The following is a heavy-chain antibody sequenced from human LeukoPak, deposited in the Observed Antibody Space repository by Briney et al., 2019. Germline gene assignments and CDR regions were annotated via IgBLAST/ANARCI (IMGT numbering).Heavy chain of an antibody. CDR3: ARDRAGMGSGWFDP. Sequence: PGGSLRLSCAASGFTFSSYWMHWVRQAPGKGLVWVSRINRNGSSTTYADSVKGRFTISRDNAKNTLYLQMNSLRAEDTAVYYCARDRAGMGSGWFDPWGQGTLVTVSS. CDR2: INRNGSST. D-gene: IGHD6-13*01. CDR1: GFTFSSYW. J-gene: IGHJ5*02. V-gene: IGHV3-74*01.